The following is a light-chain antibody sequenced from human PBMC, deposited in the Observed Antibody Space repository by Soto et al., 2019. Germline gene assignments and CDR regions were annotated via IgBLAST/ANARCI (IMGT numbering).Light chain of an antibody. Sequence: DVVTTQTPLSLSVAPGQPASISCESIHSVLHITGETFLFWYLQKPGQSPQLLIYEVSTRVSGVPDRFSGSGSGTDFTLTISYLQSEDFGTYYCQQFYNYPRTFGQGTKVDIK. CDR3: QQFYNYPRT. V-gene: IGKV2-29*01. J-gene: IGKJ1*01. CDR2: EVS. CDR1: HSVLHITGETF.